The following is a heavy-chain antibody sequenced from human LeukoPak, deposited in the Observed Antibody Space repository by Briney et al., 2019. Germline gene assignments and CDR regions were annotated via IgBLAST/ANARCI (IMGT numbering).Heavy chain of an antibody. CDR2: INHSGST. D-gene: IGHD2-15*01. CDR3: ARDLVVVAATGWFDP. J-gene: IGHJ5*02. Sequence: SKTLSLTCAVYGGSFSGYYWSWIRQPPGKGLEWIGEINHSGSTNYNPSLKSRVTISVDTSKNQFSLKLSSVTAADTAVYYCARDLVVVAATGWFDPWGQGTLVTVSS. CDR1: GGSFSGYY. V-gene: IGHV4-34*01.